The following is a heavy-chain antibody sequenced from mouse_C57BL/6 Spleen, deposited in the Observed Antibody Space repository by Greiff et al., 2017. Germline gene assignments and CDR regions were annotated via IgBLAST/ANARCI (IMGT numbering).Heavy chain of an antibody. CDR3: ARSGYDYYFDY. CDR1: GYSFTSYW. CDR2: INPSSGYT. V-gene: IGHV1-7*01. Sequence: QVHVKQSGAELAKPGASVKLSCTASGYSFTSYWMHWVKQRSGQGLEWIGYINPSSGYTKYNQKFKDKATLTADKSSSTAYMQLSSLTYEDSAVYYCARSGYDYYFDYWGKGTTLTVSS. J-gene: IGHJ2*01. D-gene: IGHD2-4*01.